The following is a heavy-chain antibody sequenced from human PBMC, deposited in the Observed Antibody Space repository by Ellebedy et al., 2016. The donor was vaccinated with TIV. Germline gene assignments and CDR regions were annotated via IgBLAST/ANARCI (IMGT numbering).Heavy chain of an antibody. Sequence: ASVKVSXXASGGTFSSYAISWVRQAPGQGLEWMGWISAYNGNTNYAQKLQGRVTMTTDTSTSTAYMELRSLRSDDTAVYYCARKKVVAATYYGMDVWGQGTTVTVSS. CDR3: ARKKVVAATYYGMDV. CDR1: GGTFSSYA. D-gene: IGHD2-15*01. V-gene: IGHV1-18*01. CDR2: ISAYNGNT. J-gene: IGHJ6*02.